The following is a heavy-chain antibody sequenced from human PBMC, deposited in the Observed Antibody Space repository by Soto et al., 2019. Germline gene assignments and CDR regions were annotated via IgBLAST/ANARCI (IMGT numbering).Heavy chain of an antibody. J-gene: IGHJ4*02. CDR3: AKFSNNFDY. CDR1: GGSISSYY. D-gene: IGHD4-4*01. Sequence: KPSETLSLTCTVSGGSISSYYWSWIRQPPGKGLEWIGYVYYSGITNYNPSLKSRVTISVDTSKNQFSLKLTSVTAADTAVYYCAKFSNNFDYWGQGTLVTVSS. CDR2: VYYSGIT. V-gene: IGHV4-59*01.